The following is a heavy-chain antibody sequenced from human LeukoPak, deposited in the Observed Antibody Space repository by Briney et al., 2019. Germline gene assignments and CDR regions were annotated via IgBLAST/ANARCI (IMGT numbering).Heavy chain of an antibody. V-gene: IGHV4-59*02. CDR2: IYYSGST. D-gene: IGHD1-26*01. CDR1: GVSVSSYY. Sequence: SETLSLTCTDSGVSVSSYYWNWIRQPPGKGLEWIGYIYYSGSTNYNPSLKSRVTISVDTSKNQFSLKLNSVTAADTAVYYCARWDSGSYFLDYWGQGTLVTVSS. CDR3: ARWDSGSYFLDY. J-gene: IGHJ4*02.